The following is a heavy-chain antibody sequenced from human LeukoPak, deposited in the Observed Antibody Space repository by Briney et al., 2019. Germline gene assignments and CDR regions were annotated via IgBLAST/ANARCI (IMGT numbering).Heavy chain of an antibody. V-gene: IGHV1-2*02. D-gene: IGHD1-26*01. CDR2: INPNSGGT. J-gene: IGHJ3*02. Sequence: ASVKVSCEASGYTFTGYYMHWVRQAPGQGLEWMGWINPNSGGTNYAQKFQGRVTMTRDTSISTAYMELSRLRSDDTAVYYCARVYRVVGAVDAFDIWGQGTMVTVSS. CDR1: GYTFTGYY. CDR3: ARVYRVVGAVDAFDI.